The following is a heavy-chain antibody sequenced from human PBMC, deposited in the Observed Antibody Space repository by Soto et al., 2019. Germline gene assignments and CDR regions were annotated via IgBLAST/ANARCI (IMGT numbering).Heavy chain of an antibody. J-gene: IGHJ4*02. Sequence: GESLKISCKGSGYNFATYWIGWVRQMPGKGLEWMGIIYPGDSDTRYSPSFQGQVTFSADKSISTAYLQWSSLKASDTAMYYCASDLYCYDSSGCPGHYWGQGTLVTVSS. V-gene: IGHV5-51*01. CDR1: GYNFATYW. D-gene: IGHD3-22*01. CDR2: IYPGDSDT. CDR3: ASDLYCYDSSGCPGHY.